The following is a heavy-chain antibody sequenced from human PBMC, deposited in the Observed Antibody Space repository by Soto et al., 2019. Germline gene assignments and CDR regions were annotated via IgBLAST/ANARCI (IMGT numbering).Heavy chain of an antibody. V-gene: IGHV4-31*03. CDR1: VAPTSRGDHY. CDR3: ARTSGDYGLSKYFQH. J-gene: IGHJ1*01. CDR2: IFYSGTT. D-gene: IGHD4-17*01. Sequence: QVQLQGPGQGLGEPSQTRPLTSTVLVAPTSRGDHYWSWTRQLPGKGLEWIGYIFYSGTTFHNPSLKSRVSISVDTSKNLFSLKLSSMTAADTAVYYCARTSGDYGLSKYFQHWGQGTLVTVSS.